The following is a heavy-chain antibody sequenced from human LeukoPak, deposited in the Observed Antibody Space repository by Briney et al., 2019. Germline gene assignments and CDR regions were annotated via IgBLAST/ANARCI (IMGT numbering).Heavy chain of an antibody. J-gene: IGHJ4*02. CDR2: INHSGST. V-gene: IGHV4-34*01. D-gene: IGHD6-13*01. Sequence: SETLSLTCAVYGGSFSGYYWSWIRQPPGKGLEWIGEINHSGSTNYNPSLKSRVTISVDTSKNQFSLKLSSVTAADTAVYYCARGIAAAGQFRFDYWGQGTLVTVSS. CDR1: GGSFSGYY. CDR3: ARGIAAAGQFRFDY.